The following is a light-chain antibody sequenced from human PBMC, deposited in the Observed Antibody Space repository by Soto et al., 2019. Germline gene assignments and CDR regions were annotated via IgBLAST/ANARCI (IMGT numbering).Light chain of an antibody. Sequence: DIQMTQSPSSLSASVGDRVTITCRASQSIRSDLNWYQQRPGKAPKLLIYTTSNLESGVPSRFSGSRSGTDFTLTISNLQPEDFATYFCQQGFSRPRTFGLGTTVEVK. CDR1: QSIRSD. J-gene: IGKJ1*01. CDR3: QQGFSRPRT. V-gene: IGKV1-39*01. CDR2: TTS.